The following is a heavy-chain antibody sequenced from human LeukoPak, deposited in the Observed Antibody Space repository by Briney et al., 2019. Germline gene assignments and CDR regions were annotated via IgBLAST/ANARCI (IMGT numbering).Heavy chain of an antibody. CDR3: ARDGDGDGYNYLDY. J-gene: IGHJ4*02. CDR1: GFTFSDHY. V-gene: IGHV3-72*01. D-gene: IGHD5-12*01. CDR2: SRNKANSYTT. Sequence: PGGSLRLSCAASGFTFSDHYMDWVRQGPGKGLEWVGRSRNKANSYTTEYAASVKGRFTISRDDSKHSLYLQMNSLKTEDTAVYYCARDGDGDGYNYLDYWGQGTLVTVSS.